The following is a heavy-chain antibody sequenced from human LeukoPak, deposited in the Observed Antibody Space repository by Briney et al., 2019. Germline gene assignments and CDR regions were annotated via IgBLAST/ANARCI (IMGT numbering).Heavy chain of an antibody. Sequence: PSETLSLTCTVSGGSVSSGSHYWNWIRQSPGRGLEWIGHIYYRGTTNYTPSLKSRVTISVDTSMNQFSLKLSSVTAADTAVYYCASPMWELLAPIAYWGQETLVTVSS. CDR1: GGSVSSGSHY. CDR2: IYYRGTT. CDR3: ASPMWELLAPIAY. D-gene: IGHD1-26*01. V-gene: IGHV4-61*01. J-gene: IGHJ4*02.